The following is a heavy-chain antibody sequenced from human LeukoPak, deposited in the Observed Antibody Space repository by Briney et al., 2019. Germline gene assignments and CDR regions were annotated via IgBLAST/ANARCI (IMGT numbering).Heavy chain of an antibody. CDR2: IIPIFGTA. V-gene: IGHV1-69*05. D-gene: IGHD3-3*01. CDR3: ARSPYFGVVTPDY. Sequence: SVKVSCXASGGTFSSYAISWVRQAPGQGLEWMGRIIPIFGTANYAQKFQGRVTITTDESTSTAYMELSSLRSEDTAVYYCARSPYFGVVTPDYWGQGTLVTVSS. CDR1: GGTFSSYA. J-gene: IGHJ4*02.